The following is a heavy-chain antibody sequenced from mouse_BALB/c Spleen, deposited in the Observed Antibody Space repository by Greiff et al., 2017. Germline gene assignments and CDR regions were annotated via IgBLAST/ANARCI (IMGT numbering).Heavy chain of an antibody. J-gene: IGHJ2*01. CDR1: GYTFTSYW. V-gene: IGHV1-7*01. D-gene: IGHD3-1*01. CDR2: INPSTGYT. Sequence: VQLQQSGAELAKPGASVKMSCKASGYTFTSYWMHWVKQRPGRGLEWIGYINPSTGYTEYNQKFKDKATLTADKSSSTAYMQLSSLTSEDSAVYYCARSRGYRYYFDYWGQGTTLTVSS. CDR3: ARSRGYRYYFDY.